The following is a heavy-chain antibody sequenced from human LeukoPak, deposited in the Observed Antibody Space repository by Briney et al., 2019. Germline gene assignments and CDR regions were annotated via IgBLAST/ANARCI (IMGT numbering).Heavy chain of an antibody. CDR2: ISAYNGNT. CDR1: GYTFTSYG. J-gene: IGHJ3*02. D-gene: IGHD4-23*01. V-gene: IGHV1-18*01. Sequence: ASVKVSCKASGYTFTSYGISWVRQAPGQGLEWMGWISAYNGNTNYAQKLQGRVTMTTDTSTSTAYMELRSLRSEDTAVYYCARDIAVVTTHLTAGDAFDIWGQGTMVTVSS. CDR3: ARDIAVVTTHLTAGDAFDI.